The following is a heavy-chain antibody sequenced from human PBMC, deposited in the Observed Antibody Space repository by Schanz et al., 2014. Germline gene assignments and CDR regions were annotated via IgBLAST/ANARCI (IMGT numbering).Heavy chain of an antibody. Sequence: QVQLVQSGAEVKNPGASVKVSCKASGYTFINSDINWVRQAAGQGLEWMGWMNPKSGNTGYAQKFQGRFPTPRTTSRIAANMQPRPLSPGDTAIYYCARAVGPAALHGYCFDPWGQGTLVTVAS. D-gene: IGHD2-2*01. V-gene: IGHV1-8*02. CDR1: GYTFINSD. CDR2: MNPKSGNT. J-gene: IGHJ5*02. CDR3: ARAVGPAALHGYCFDP.